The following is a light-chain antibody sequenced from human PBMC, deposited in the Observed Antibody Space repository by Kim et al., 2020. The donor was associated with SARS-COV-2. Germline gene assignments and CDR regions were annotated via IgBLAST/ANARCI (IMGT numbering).Light chain of an antibody. CDR2: GDS. Sequence: QSVLTQPPSVSGAPGQRVTISCTGTSSNIGAGFHVHWYQQLPGTAPKLLIYGDSNRPSGVPDRFSGSKSGTSASLAITGLQADDEADYYCQSYDSSLSGFWVFGGGTQLTVL. J-gene: IGLJ3*02. CDR3: QSYDSSLSGFWV. V-gene: IGLV1-40*01. CDR1: SSNIGAGFH.